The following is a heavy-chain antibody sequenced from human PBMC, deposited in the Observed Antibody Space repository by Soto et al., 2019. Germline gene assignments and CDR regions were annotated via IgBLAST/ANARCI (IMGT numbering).Heavy chain of an antibody. CDR3: AGIGIFGVVILDY. Sequence: QVQPQQWGAGLLKPSETLSLTCAVYGGSFSGYYWSWIRQPPGKGLEWIGEINHSGSTNYNPSLKSRVTISVDTSKNQFSLKLSSVTAADTAVYYCAGIGIFGVVILDYWGQGTLVTVSS. CDR1: GGSFSGYY. V-gene: IGHV4-34*01. J-gene: IGHJ4*02. D-gene: IGHD3-3*02. CDR2: INHSGST.